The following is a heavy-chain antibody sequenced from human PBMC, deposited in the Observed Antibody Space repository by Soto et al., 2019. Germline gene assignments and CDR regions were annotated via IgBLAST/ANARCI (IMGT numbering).Heavy chain of an antibody. CDR2: IYYSGST. CDR1: GGSISSSSYY. V-gene: IGHV4-39*01. J-gene: IGHJ6*02. CDR3: ARDGYDFWSGYNPYYYGMDV. D-gene: IGHD3-3*01. Sequence: QLQLQESGPGLVKPSETLSLTCTVSGGSISSSSYYWGWIRQPPGKGLEWIGSIYYSGSTYYNPSLKSRVTISVDTSKNQFSLKLSSVTAADTAVYYCARDGYDFWSGYNPYYYGMDVWGQGTTVTVSS.